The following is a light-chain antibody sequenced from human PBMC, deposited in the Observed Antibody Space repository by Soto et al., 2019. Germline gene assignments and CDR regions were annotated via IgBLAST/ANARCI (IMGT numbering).Light chain of an antibody. V-gene: IGKV1-5*03. CDR1: QSISRW. J-gene: IGKJ1*01. CDR3: QQYKDYWT. Sequence: DVQMTQSPSTLSASVGDRVTITCRASQSISRWLAWYQQEPGKAPKLLIYETSSLEDGVPSRFTGSGSGTEFSLTITSLQPEDFASYYCQQYKDYWTFGQGTKVDIK. CDR2: ETS.